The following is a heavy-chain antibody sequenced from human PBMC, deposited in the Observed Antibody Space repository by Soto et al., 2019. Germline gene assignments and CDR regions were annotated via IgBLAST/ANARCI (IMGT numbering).Heavy chain of an antibody. V-gene: IGHV1-3*05. D-gene: IGHD5-18*01. Sequence: QVQLVQSGAEEKKPGASVKVSCKASGYTFTSYAMNWVRQAPGQRLEWMGWINAGNGNTKYSQKFQGRVTITRDTSAGTAYMELSRLRSEGTAVYFCARDPGYRFGNTWGQGTLVTVSS. CDR3: ARDPGYRFGNT. J-gene: IGHJ5*02. CDR1: GYTFTSYA. CDR2: INAGNGNT.